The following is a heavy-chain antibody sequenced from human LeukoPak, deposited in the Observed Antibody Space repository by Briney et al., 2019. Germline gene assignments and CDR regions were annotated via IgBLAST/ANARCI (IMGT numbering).Heavy chain of an antibody. Sequence: GGSLRLSCAASGFTFDDYGMSWVRQAPGKGLEWVSGINWNGGSTGYADSVKGRFTISRDNAKNSLYLQMNSLRAEDTALYYCARDERYYDSSGYSSPFDYWGQGTLVTVSS. J-gene: IGHJ4*02. D-gene: IGHD3-22*01. CDR2: INWNGGST. V-gene: IGHV3-20*04. CDR3: ARDERYYDSSGYSSPFDY. CDR1: GFTFDDYG.